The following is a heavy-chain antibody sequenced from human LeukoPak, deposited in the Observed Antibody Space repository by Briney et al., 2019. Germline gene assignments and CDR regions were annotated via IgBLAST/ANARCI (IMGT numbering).Heavy chain of an antibody. CDR3: ARDSRE. CDR1: GFTLSSYE. J-gene: IGHJ4*02. V-gene: IGHV3-48*03. Sequence: GGSLRLSCAASGFTLSSYEMNWVRQAPGKGLEWVSCITSSGRTLCYADSVKGRFTISRDNAKNSLYLQMNSLRAEDTAVYYCARDSREWGQGTLVTVSS. D-gene: IGHD1-26*01. CDR2: ITSSGRTL.